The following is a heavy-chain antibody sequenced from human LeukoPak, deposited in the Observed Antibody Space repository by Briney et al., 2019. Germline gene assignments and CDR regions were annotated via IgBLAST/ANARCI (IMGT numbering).Heavy chain of an antibody. CDR2: IRSKANSYAT. Sequence: GGSLKLSCAASGFTFSGYAMHWVRQASGKGLEWVGRIRSKANSYATAYAASVKGRFTISRDDSKNTAYLQMNSLKTEDTAVYYCTRSDSGYYYYYGMDVWGKGTTVTVSS. CDR1: GFTFSGYA. CDR3: TRSDSGYYYYYGMDV. D-gene: IGHD5-12*01. V-gene: IGHV3-73*01. J-gene: IGHJ6*04.